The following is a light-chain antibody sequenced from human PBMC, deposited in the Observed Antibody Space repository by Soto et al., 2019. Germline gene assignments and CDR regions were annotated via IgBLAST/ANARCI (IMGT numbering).Light chain of an antibody. J-gene: IGKJ4*01. CDR3: QQYASSPLT. CDR1: QSVSSSY. Sequence: VLTQSPYTVSLYPGERATLSCRASQSVSSSYLAWYQQKPGQAPRLLIYGASSRATGIPDRFSGSGSGTDFTLTISRLEPADFAVYYCQQYASSPLTFAGGTKVAI. V-gene: IGKV3-20*01. CDR2: GAS.